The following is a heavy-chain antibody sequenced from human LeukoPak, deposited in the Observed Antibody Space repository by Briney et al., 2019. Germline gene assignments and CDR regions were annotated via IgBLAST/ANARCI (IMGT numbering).Heavy chain of an antibody. J-gene: IGHJ4*02. D-gene: IGHD3-9*01. CDR3: ARVDDTFYFDY. CDR2: INPSGGST. CDR1: GYTFTSYY. Sequence: ASVKVSCKASGYTFTSYYMHWVRQAPGQGLAWMGIINPSGGSTSYAQKFQGRVTMTRDTSTRTDYMELSSLRSEDTAVYYCARVDDTFYFDYWGQGTLVTVSS. V-gene: IGHV1-46*01.